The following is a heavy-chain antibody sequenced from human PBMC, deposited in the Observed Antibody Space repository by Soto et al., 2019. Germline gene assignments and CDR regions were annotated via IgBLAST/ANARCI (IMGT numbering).Heavy chain of an antibody. CDR1: GLTFSSYA. J-gene: IGHJ4*02. CDR2: ISGSGGST. D-gene: IGHD5-12*01. CDR3: AKGGDGYNYFDY. V-gene: IGHV3-23*01. Sequence: PGGSLRLSCAASGLTFSSYAMIWVRQAPGKGLEWVSAISGSGGSTYYADSVKGRFTISRDNSKNTLYLQMNSLRAEDTAVYYCAKGGDGYNYFDYWGQGTLVTVSS.